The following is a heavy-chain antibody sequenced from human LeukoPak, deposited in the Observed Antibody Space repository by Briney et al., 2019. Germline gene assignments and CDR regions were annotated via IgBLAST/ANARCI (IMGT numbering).Heavy chain of an antibody. V-gene: IGHV3-23*01. D-gene: IGHD2-2*01. Sequence: GGSLRLSCAASGCTFSSYAMSWVRQAPGKVLEWVSALSGSGGSTYYADSVKGRFTISRDNSKNTLYLQMNSLRAEDTAVYYCAKGSSAALYYFDYWGQGTLVTVSS. CDR2: LSGSGGST. CDR3: AKGSSAALYYFDY. J-gene: IGHJ4*02. CDR1: GCTFSSYA.